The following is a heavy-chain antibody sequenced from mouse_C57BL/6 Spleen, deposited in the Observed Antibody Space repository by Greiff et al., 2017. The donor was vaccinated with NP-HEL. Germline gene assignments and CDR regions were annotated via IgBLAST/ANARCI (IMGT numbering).Heavy chain of an antibody. Sequence: VQLKESEGGLVQPGSSMKLSCTASGFTFSDYYMAWVRQVPEKGLEWVANINYDGSSTYYLDSLKSRFIISRDNAKNILYLQMSSLKSEDTATYYYARAHYGSSYFDYWGQGTTLTVSS. CDR3: ARAHYGSSYFDY. J-gene: IGHJ2*01. CDR2: INYDGSST. CDR1: GFTFSDYY. V-gene: IGHV5-16*01. D-gene: IGHD1-1*01.